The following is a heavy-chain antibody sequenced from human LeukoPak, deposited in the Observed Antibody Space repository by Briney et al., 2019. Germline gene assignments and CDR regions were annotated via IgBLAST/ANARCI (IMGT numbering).Heavy chain of an antibody. CDR3: ARDYSASWNWFDP. J-gene: IGHJ5*02. CDR2: INPNSGGT. CDR1: GYTFTGHY. Sequence: ASVKVSCKASGYTFTGHYMHWVRQAPGQGLEWMGWINPNSGGTKYAQKFQGRVTMTRDTSMSTAYMELSRLKSDDTAVYYCARDYSASWNWFDPWGQGTLVTVSS. V-gene: IGHV1-2*02. D-gene: IGHD6-13*01.